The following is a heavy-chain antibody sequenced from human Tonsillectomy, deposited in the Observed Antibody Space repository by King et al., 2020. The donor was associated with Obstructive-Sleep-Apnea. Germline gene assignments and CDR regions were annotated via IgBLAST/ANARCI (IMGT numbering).Heavy chain of an antibody. Sequence: VQLVESGGGVVQPGRSLRLSCAASGFSFSSYGMHWVRQAPGKGLEWVAVISYDGSNKYYADSVKGRFIISRDKSKNTLSLQMNSLRGDDTAVYYCARERCNWNDSPYYYYGMDVWGQGTTVTVSS. CDR2: ISYDGSNK. CDR3: ARERCNWNDSPYYYYGMDV. D-gene: IGHD1-1*01. V-gene: IGHV3-30*03. J-gene: IGHJ6*02. CDR1: GFSFSSYG.